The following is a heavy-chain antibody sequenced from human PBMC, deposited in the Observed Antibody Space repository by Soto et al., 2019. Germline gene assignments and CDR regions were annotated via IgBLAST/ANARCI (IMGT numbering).Heavy chain of an antibody. CDR1: GFTFNNYA. Sequence: GGSLRLSCEASGFTFNNYAMTWVRQTPGKGLQKVSTISGSGSSTFYADSVRGRFTISRDNSKNTLYLQMNSLRAEDTALYYCAKEKIASTVADFFDYWGQGTLVTVSS. J-gene: IGHJ4*02. CDR2: ISGSGSST. V-gene: IGHV3-23*01. CDR3: AKEKIASTVADFFDY. D-gene: IGHD6-19*01.